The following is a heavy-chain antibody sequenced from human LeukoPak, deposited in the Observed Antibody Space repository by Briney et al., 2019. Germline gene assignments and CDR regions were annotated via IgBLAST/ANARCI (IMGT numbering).Heavy chain of an antibody. CDR2: IKSKTDGGTT. J-gene: IGHJ6*03. CDR3: TTDRGDYGSGTYEIYYYYMDV. Sequence: PGGSLRLSCAASGFTFSNAWMSWVRQAPGKGLEWVGRIKSKTDGGTTDYAAPVKGRFNISRDDSKKTLYLQMNSLKTEDTAVYYCTTDRGDYGSGTYEIYYYYMDVWGKGTTVTVSS. D-gene: IGHD3-10*01. CDR1: GFTFSNAW. V-gene: IGHV3-15*01.